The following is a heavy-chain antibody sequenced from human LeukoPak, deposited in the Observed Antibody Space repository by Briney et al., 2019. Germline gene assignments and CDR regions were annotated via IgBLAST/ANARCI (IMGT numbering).Heavy chain of an antibody. V-gene: IGHV1-2*02. J-gene: IGHJ4*02. D-gene: IGHD2-2*01. CDR3: ARGGVVPAASHFDY. CDR2: INPNSGGT. CDR1: GYTFTGYY. Sequence: ASVKVSCKASGYTFTGYYMHWVRQAPGQGLEWMGWINPNSGGTNYAQKFQGRVTMTRNTSISTAYMELSSLRSEDTAVYYCARGGVVPAASHFDYWGQGTLVTVSS.